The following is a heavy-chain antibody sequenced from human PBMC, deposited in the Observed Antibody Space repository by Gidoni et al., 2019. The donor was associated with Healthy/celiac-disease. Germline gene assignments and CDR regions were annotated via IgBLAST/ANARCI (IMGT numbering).Heavy chain of an antibody. D-gene: IGHD2-2*01. CDR1: VGSFSGYY. CDR2: INHSGST. CDR3: ARVGDIVVVPADYGMDV. J-gene: IGHJ6*02. V-gene: IGHV4-34*01. Sequence: QVQLQQWGAGLLKPSETLSLTCAVYVGSFSGYYWSWIRQPPGKGLEWSGEINHSGSTNYNPSLKSRVTISVDTSKNQFSLKLSSVTAADTAVYYCARVGDIVVVPADYGMDVWGQGTTVTVSS.